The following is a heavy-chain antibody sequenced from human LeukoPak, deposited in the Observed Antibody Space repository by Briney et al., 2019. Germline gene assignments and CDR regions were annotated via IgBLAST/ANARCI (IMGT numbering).Heavy chain of an antibody. V-gene: IGHV1-69*01. J-gene: IGHJ4*02. CDR2: IIPIFGTA. CDR3: ARGGLGYCSSTSCYIEYYFDY. D-gene: IGHD2-2*02. Sequence: ASVKVSCTASEGTFTTYAISWVRQAPGQGLEWMGGIIPIFGTANYAQKFQGRVTITADESTSTAYMELSSLRSEDTAVYYCARGGLGYCSSTSCYIEYYFDYWGQGTLVTVSS. CDR1: EGTFTTYA.